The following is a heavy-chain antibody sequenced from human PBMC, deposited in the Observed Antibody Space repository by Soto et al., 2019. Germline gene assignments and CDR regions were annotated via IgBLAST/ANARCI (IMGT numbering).Heavy chain of an antibody. D-gene: IGHD6-19*01. Sequence: QVQLQQWGAGLLKPSETLSLTCAVYGGSFSGYYWSWIRQPPGKGLEWIGEINHSGSTNYNPSLKSRVTISVDTSKNQFSLKLSSVTAADTAVYYCARGALGYSSGWYGYWGQGTLVTVSS. CDR1: GGSFSGYY. CDR3: ARGALGYSSGWYGY. V-gene: IGHV4-34*01. J-gene: IGHJ4*02. CDR2: INHSGST.